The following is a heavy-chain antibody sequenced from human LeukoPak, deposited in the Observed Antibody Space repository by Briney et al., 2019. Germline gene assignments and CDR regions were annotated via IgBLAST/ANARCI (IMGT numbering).Heavy chain of an antibody. Sequence: GGSLRLSCAASGFTFSSYWMSWVRQAPGKGLEWVANIKQDGSEKYYVDSVKGRFTISRDNAKNSLYLQMNSLRAEDTAVYYCARYYGGSPLAPFDYWGQGTLGTVSA. J-gene: IGHJ4*02. CDR1: GFTFSSYW. D-gene: IGHD1-26*01. CDR2: IKQDGSEK. V-gene: IGHV3-7*01. CDR3: ARYYGGSPLAPFDY.